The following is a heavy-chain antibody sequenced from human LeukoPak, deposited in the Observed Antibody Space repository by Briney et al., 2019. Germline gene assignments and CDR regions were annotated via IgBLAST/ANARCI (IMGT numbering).Heavy chain of an antibody. CDR2: INPNSGGA. D-gene: IGHD3/OR15-3a*01. CDR1: GYTFTDYY. J-gene: IGHJ4*02. Sequence: ASVKVSCKASGYTFTDYYMHWVRQAPRQGLEWMGWINPNSGGANYAQKFQGRVTMTRDTSISTACMELNRLTSDDTAVYYCARRWAGTGSEAVYWGQGTLVTVSS. CDR3: ARRWAGTGSEAVY. V-gene: IGHV1-2*02.